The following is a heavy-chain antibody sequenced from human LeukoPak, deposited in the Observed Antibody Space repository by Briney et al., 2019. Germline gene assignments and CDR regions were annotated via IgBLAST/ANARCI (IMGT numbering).Heavy chain of an antibody. CDR2: IYHSGST. CDR3: ARYHRDWFDP. D-gene: IGHD2-2*01. J-gene: IGHJ5*02. CDR1: GYSISSGYY. Sequence: SETLSLTCSVSGYSISSGYYWGWIRQPPGKGLEWIGSIYHSGSTYYNPSLKSRVTISVDTSKNQFSLKLSSVTAADTAVYYCARYHRDWFDPWGQGALVTVSS. V-gene: IGHV4-38-2*02.